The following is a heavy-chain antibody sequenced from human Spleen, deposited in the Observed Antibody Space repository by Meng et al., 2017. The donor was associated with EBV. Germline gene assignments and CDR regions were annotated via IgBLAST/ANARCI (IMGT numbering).Heavy chain of an antibody. D-gene: IGHD6-13*01. Sequence: QVQLQQGGAGLLKPSETLSLTCAVYGGSFSDYYWNWIRQPPGKGLEWIGEINHIGTTNYNPSLKSRVTISIDTSKNQFSLKLRSVSAADTAVYYCARGLEGYSSSFWFDPWGQGTLVTVSS. CDR2: INHIGTT. J-gene: IGHJ5*02. CDR3: ARGLEGYSSSFWFDP. CDR1: GGSFSDYY. V-gene: IGHV4-34*02.